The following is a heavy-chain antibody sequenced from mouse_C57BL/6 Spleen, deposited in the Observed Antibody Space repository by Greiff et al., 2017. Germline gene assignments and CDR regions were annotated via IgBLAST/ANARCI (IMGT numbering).Heavy chain of an antibody. Sequence: QVQLQQPGAELVMPGASVKLSCKASGYTFPSYWMHWVKQRPGQGLEWIGEIDPSDSYTNYNQKFKGKSTLTVDKSSSTAYMQLSSLTSEDSAVYYCARGSGYYAMDYWGQGASVTVSS. D-gene: IGHD3-1*01. CDR1: GYTFPSYW. J-gene: IGHJ4*01. V-gene: IGHV1-69*01. CDR2: IDPSDSYT. CDR3: ARGSGYYAMDY.